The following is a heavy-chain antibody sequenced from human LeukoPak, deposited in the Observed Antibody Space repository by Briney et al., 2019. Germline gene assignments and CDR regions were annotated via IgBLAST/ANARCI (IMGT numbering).Heavy chain of an antibody. CDR2: INPNSGGT. V-gene: IGHV1-2*02. D-gene: IGHD2-8*01. J-gene: IGHJ4*02. CDR1: GYTFTGYY. CDR3: ARTDHCTNGVCYSYFDY. Sequence: AASVKVSCKASGYTFTGYYMHWVRQAPGQGLEWMGWINPNSGGTNYAQKFQGRFTMTRDTSISTAYMELSRLRSDDTAVYYCARTDHCTNGVCYSYFDYWGQGTLVTVSS.